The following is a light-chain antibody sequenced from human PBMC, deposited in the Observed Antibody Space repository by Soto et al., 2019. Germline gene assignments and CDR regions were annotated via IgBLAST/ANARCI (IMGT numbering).Light chain of an antibody. CDR3: QQYGSSPWT. J-gene: IGKJ1*01. V-gene: IGKV3-20*01. CDR2: GAS. Sequence: IVLPQSPGTLSLSPGERATLSCRASQSVSSSYLVWYQQKPGQAPRLLIYGASSRATGIPDRFSGSGSGTDFTLTISRLEPEDFAVYYCQQYGSSPWTFGQGTKVDIK. CDR1: QSVSSSY.